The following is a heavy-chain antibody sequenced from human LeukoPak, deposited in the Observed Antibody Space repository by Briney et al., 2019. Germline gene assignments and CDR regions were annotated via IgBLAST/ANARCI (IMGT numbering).Heavy chain of an antibody. CDR1: GGSISSSSYY. CDR2: IYYSGST. CDR3: ARRLRTFAY. D-gene: IGHD5/OR15-5a*01. Sequence: DPSETLSHTCTVSGGSISSSSYYWGWVRQPPGKGLEWIGSIYYSGSTYYNPSLKSRVTISVHTPKNPFSLKLSSVTAADSVVYYCARRLRTFAYWGQGSLVTVSS. V-gene: IGHV4-39*01. J-gene: IGHJ4*02.